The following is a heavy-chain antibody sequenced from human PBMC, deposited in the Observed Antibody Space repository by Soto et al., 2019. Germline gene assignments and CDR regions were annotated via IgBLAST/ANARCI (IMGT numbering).Heavy chain of an antibody. J-gene: IGHJ4*02. V-gene: IGHV4-34*01. CDR3: ARDKITGLFDY. Sequence: QVQLQQWGAGLLKPSETLSLTCAVYGGSFSGYYWTWIRQPPGTGLEWIGEIKHSASTNNNPSLRSHVTPSVDTSKSQFSLKLTSVTTADTAVYYCARDKITGLFDYWGQGTLVTVSS. CDR1: GGSFSGYY. CDR2: IKHSAST. D-gene: IGHD2-8*02.